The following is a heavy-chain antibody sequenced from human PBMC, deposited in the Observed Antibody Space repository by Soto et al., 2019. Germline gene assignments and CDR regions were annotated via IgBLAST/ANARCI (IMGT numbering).Heavy chain of an antibody. V-gene: IGHV3-30*18. CDR1: GFTFSSYG. D-gene: IGHD6-6*01. CDR2: ISYDGSNK. CDR3: AKDSEQLVLAGYMDV. Sequence: HPGGSLRLSCAASGFTFSSYGMHWVRQAPGKGLEWVAVISYDGSNKYYADSVKGRFTISRDNSKNTLYLQMNSLRAEDTAVYYCAKDSEQLVLAGYMDVWGKGTTVTVSS. J-gene: IGHJ6*03.